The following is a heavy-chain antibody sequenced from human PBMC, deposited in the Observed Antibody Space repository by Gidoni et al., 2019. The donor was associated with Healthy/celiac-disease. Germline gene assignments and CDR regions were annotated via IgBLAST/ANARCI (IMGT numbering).Heavy chain of an antibody. CDR1: GGSISSYY. V-gene: IGHV4-59*08. Sequence: QVQLQESGPGLVKPSETLSLTCTVSGGSISSYYWSWIRQPPGKGLEWIGYIYYSGSTNYNPSLKSRVTISVDTSKNQFSLKLSSVTAADTAVYYCARHGGVFYYYGMDVWGQGTTVTVSS. CDR3: ARHGGVFYYYGMDV. D-gene: IGHD3-3*01. CDR2: IYYSGST. J-gene: IGHJ6*02.